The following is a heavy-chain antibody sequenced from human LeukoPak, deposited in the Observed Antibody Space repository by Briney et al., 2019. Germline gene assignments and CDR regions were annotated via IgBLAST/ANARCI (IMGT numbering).Heavy chain of an antibody. CDR2: VNAESTDI. J-gene: IGHJ4*02. CDR1: GFSFRRYA. D-gene: IGHD6-13*01. V-gene: IGHV3-21*05. Sequence: GGSLRLSCAASGFSFRRYAMNWVRQAPGKGLEWVAYVNAESTDILYADSVRGRFTISRDNAKNSLYLQMNSLRAEDRGVYYCARDTFEPLVIDFWGQGTLVPVSS. CDR3: ARDTFEPLVIDF.